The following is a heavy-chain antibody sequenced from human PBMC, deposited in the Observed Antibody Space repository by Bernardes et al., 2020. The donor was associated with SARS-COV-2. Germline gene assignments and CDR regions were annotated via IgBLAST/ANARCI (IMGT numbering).Heavy chain of an antibody. J-gene: IGHJ3*02. CDR2: IYYSGST. V-gene: IGHV4-31*03. CDR3: ARDKGFGELASYDAFDI. Sequence: TLSLTGTVSGVSISSGGYYWSWIRQHPGKGLEWIGYIYYSGSTYYNPSLKSRVTISVDTSKNQFSLKLSSVTAADTAVYYCARDKGFGELASYDAFDIWGQGTMVTVSS. CDR1: GVSISSGGYY. D-gene: IGHD3-10*01.